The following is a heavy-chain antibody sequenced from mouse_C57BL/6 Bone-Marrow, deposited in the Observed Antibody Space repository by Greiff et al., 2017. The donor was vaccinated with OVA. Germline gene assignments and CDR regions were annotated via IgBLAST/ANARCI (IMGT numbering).Heavy chain of an antibody. CDR3: TRAEGYYGSSSWCAY. V-gene: IGHV5-9-1*02. CDR2: ISSGGDYI. Sequence: EVKLVESGEGLVKPGGSLKLSCAASGFTFSSYAMSWVRQTPEKRLEWVAYISSGGDYIYYADTVKGRFTISRDNARNTLYLQMSSLKSEDTAMYYCTRAEGYYGSSSWCAYWGQGTLVTVSA. J-gene: IGHJ3*01. D-gene: IGHD1-1*01. CDR1: GFTFSSYA.